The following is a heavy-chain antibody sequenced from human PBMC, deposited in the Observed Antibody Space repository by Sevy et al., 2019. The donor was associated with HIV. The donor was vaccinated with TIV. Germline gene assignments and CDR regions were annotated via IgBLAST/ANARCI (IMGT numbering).Heavy chain of an antibody. D-gene: IGHD2-2*02. CDR1: GYTFTDYY. J-gene: IGHJ6*02. CDR2: INPKSGGT. CDR3: ARVVEPAGIDPYYYGVDV. Sequence: ASVKVSCKASGYTFTDYYIHWVRQAPRQGLEWMGWINPKSGGTNYAQKFHGRVTMTRDTSISTAYMELSRLGSDDTAVYYCARVVEPAGIDPYYYGVDVWGPGATVTVSS. V-gene: IGHV1-2*02.